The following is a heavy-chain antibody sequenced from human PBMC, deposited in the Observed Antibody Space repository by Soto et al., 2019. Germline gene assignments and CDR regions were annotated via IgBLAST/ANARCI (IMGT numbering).Heavy chain of an antibody. Sequence: GGSLRLSCAASGFTFSSYAMHWVRQAPGKGLEWVAVISYDGSNKYYADSVKGRFTISRHNSKNTLYLQMNSLRAEDTAVYYCARDRWDTTMDVWGKGTTVTVSS. J-gene: IGHJ6*03. CDR3: ARDRWDTTMDV. D-gene: IGHD1-26*01. V-gene: IGHV3-30*14. CDR1: GFTFSSYA. CDR2: ISYDGSNK.